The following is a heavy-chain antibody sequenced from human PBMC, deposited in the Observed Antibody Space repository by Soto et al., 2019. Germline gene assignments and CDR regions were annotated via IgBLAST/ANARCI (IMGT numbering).Heavy chain of an antibody. CDR3: ACGKAVTYFDY. CDR2: INHSGST. CDR1: GGSFSGYY. Sequence: SETLSLTCAVYGGSFSGYYWSWIRQPPGKGLEWIGEINHSGSTNYNPSLKSRVTISVDTSKNQFSLKLSSVTAADTAVYYCACGKAVTYFDYWGQGTLVTVSS. D-gene: IGHD4-17*01. J-gene: IGHJ4*02. V-gene: IGHV4-34*01.